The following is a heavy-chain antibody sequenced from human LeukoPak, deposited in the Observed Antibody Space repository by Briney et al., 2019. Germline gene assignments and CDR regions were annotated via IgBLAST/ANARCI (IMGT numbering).Heavy chain of an antibody. V-gene: IGHV3-21*01. Sequence: GGSLRLSCAASGFTFSSYSLNWVRQAPGKGLEWVSSISSSSSYVDYADSVKGRFTISRDNAKNSLYLQMDSLRVEDTAVYYCARDPPSRGTRYFDYWSQGTLVTVS. D-gene: IGHD3-16*01. CDR1: GFTFSSYS. CDR2: ISSSSSYV. CDR3: ARDPPSRGTRYFDY. J-gene: IGHJ4*02.